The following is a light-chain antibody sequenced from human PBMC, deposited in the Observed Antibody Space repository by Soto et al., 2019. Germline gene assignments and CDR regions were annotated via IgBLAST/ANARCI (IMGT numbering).Light chain of an antibody. CDR2: DAS. J-gene: IGKJ5*01. V-gene: IGKV1-5*01. CDR3: QQYDNLLIT. CDR1: QSISTW. Sequence: DIQMTQSPSTLSASVGDRVTITCRASQSISTWLAWYQQKPGKAPKLLIYDASSLESGVPSRFSGSGSGTEFTLTISSLQPEDIATYYCQQYDNLLITFGQGTRLE.